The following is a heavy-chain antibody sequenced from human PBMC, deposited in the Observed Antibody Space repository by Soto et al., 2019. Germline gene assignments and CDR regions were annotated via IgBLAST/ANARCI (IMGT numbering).Heavy chain of an antibody. V-gene: IGHV4-31*03. CDR3: ARVKSIVVVAASGPMPRDYGMDV. J-gene: IGHJ6*02. CDR2: IYYSGST. CDR1: GGSISSGGYY. Sequence: SETLSLTCTVSGGSISSGGYYWSWIRQHPGKGLEWIGYIYYSGSTYYNPSLKSRVTISVDTSKNQFSLKLSSVTAADTAVYYCARVKSIVVVAASGPMPRDYGMDVWGQGTTVTVSS. D-gene: IGHD2-15*01.